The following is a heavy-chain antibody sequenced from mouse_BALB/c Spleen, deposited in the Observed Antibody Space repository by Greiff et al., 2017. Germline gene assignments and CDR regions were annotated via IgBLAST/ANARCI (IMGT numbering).Heavy chain of an antibody. CDR1: GYTFTSYW. D-gene: IGHD2-1*01. CDR2: INPSNGRT. CDR3: ARLGGNYVGYYAMDY. J-gene: IGHJ4*01. Sequence: VQLQQPGAELVKPGASVKLSCKASGYTFTSYWMHWVKQRPGQGLEWIGEINPSNGRTNYNEKFKSKATLTVDKSSSTAYMQLSSLTSEDSAVYYCARLGGNYVGYYAMDYWGQGTSVTVSS. V-gene: IGHV1S81*02.